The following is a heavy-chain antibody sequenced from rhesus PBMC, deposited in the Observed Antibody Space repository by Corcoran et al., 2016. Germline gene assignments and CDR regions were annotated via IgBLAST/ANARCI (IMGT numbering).Heavy chain of an antibody. V-gene: IGHV3S25*01. CDR3: AKDRDAFDF. J-gene: IGHJ3*01. CDR2: ISNGGGST. CDR1: GFTFSDYW. Sequence: QLVESGGGLVQPGGSLRLSCAASGFTFSDYWMSWVRQAPGEGLEWVSYISNGGGSTYYADSVKGRFTISRENSKNTLSLQMNSLRAEDTAVYYCAKDRDAFDFWGQGLRVTVSS.